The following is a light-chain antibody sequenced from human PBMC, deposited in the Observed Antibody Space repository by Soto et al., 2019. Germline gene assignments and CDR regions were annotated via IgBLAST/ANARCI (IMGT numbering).Light chain of an antibody. CDR1: QSVSSN. CDR3: QQYNNWPRT. CDR2: GAS. V-gene: IGKV3-15*01. J-gene: IGKJ1*01. Sequence: EIVLIQSPATLSLSPGERATLSCRASQSVSSNLAWYQQNPGQAPRLLISGASTGATGIPARFSGSGSGTEFTLTINSLQSEDFAVYYCQQYNNWPRTFGQGTKVDIK.